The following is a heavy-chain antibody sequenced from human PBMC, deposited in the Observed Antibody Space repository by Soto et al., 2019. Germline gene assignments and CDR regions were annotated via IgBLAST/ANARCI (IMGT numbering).Heavy chain of an antibody. CDR2: ISYDGSNK. CDR1: GFTFSSYG. J-gene: IGHJ4*02. CDR3: AKDPYGDYEGY. Sequence: QVQLVESGGGVVQPGRSLRLSCAASGFTFSSYGMHWVRQAPGKGLEWVAVISYDGSNKYYADSVKGRFTISRDNSKNTLYLQMNSLRAEDTAVYYGAKDPYGDYEGYWGQGTLVTVSS. D-gene: IGHD4-17*01. V-gene: IGHV3-30*18.